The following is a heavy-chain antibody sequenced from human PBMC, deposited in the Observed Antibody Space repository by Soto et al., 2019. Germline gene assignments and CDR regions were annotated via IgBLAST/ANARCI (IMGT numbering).Heavy chain of an antibody. D-gene: IGHD4-4*01. CDR3: ARPISNFRYDYYAMDV. Sequence: PGESLKISCKGSGYTFTDYWIGWVRQLPGKGLEWMGILYPGDSDTRYSPSFQGHVTITVDKSTSTAYLQWNTLKASDTAMYYCARPISNFRYDYYAMDVWGQGTTVTVSS. J-gene: IGHJ6*02. V-gene: IGHV5-51*01. CDR1: GYTFTDYW. CDR2: LYPGDSDT.